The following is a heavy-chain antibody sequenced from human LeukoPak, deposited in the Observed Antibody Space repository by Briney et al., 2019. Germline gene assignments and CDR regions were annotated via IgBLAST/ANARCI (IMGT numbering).Heavy chain of an antibody. D-gene: IGHD3-3*01. CDR1: GFTVSGSY. J-gene: IGHJ4*02. CDR2: IYSSGSA. V-gene: IGHV3-66*01. CDR3: ATDRHYDFWTGYSEY. Sequence: GGSLRLSCAASGFTVSGSYINWVRQAPGRGLEWVSVIYSSGSAFYADSVEGRFIISRDNSKNTLYLQMNSLRAEDTAVYYCATDRHYDFWTGYSEYWGQGTLVTVPS.